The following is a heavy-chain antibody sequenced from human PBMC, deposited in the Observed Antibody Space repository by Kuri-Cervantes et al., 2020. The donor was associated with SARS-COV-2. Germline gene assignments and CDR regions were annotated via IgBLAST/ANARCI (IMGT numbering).Heavy chain of an antibody. Sequence: GESLKISCAASGFTFSSYWMSWVRQAPGKGLEWVAVISYDGSNKYYADSVKGRFTVSRDNSKNTLYLQMNSLRAEDTAVYYCARGGSSGWSQLEYWGQGTLVTVSS. V-gene: IGHV3-30*03. CDR1: GFTFSSYW. CDR2: ISYDGSNK. CDR3: ARGGSSGWSQLEY. J-gene: IGHJ4*02. D-gene: IGHD6-19*01.